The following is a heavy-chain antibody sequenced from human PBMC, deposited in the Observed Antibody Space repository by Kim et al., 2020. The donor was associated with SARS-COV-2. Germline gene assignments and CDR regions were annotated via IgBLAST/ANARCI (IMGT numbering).Heavy chain of an antibody. J-gene: IGHJ4*02. CDR3: AKVTDGYNSVPY. D-gene: IGHD5-12*01. CDR2: VSGSGGST. Sequence: GGSLRLSCAASGFTFSGYAMSWVRQAPGKGLEWVSVVSGSGGSTYYADSVKGRFTISRDNSKNTLYLQMNSLRAEDTAVYYCAKVTDGYNSVPYWGQGTLVTVSS. CDR1: GFTFSGYA. V-gene: IGHV3-23*01.